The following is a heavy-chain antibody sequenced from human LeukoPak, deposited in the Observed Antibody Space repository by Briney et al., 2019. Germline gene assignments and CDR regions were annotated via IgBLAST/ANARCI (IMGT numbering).Heavy chain of an antibody. Sequence: GGSLRLSCAASGFTFSNYAMSWVRQAPGKGLEWVSAISGSGGSTYYADSVKGRFTISRDNSKNTLYLQMNSLRAEDTAVYYCAKAGEEDIVVVVAATGYYFDYWGQGTLVTVSS. CDR2: ISGSGGST. CDR1: GFTFSNYA. J-gene: IGHJ4*02. D-gene: IGHD2-15*01. V-gene: IGHV3-23*01. CDR3: AKAGEEDIVVVVAATGYYFDY.